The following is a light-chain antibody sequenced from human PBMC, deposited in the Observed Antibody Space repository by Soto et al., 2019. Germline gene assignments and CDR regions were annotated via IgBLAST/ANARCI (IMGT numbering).Light chain of an antibody. CDR3: QQYSNSPCT. V-gene: IGKV3-20*01. CDR2: GAS. CDR1: QSVSSSY. Sequence: EIVLTQSPGTLSLSPGERATLSCRASQSVSSSYLAWYQQKPGQAPRLLIYGASSRAAGIPDRFSGSGSGTDFTLTISSLQPEDFAVYYCQQYSNSPCTFGQGTKVEIK. J-gene: IGKJ1*01.